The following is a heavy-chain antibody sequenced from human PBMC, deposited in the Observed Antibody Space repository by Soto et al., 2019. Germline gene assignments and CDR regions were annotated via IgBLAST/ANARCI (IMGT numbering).Heavy chain of an antibody. J-gene: IGHJ6*02. D-gene: IGHD3-10*01. V-gene: IGHV1-18*01. Sequence: QVQLVQSGAEVKKPGASVKVSCKASGYTFTSYGISWVRQAPGQGLEWMGWISAYNGNTNYAQKLQGRVTMTTDTSTSTAYMELRSLRSDDTAVYYCARDDYYASGSYIWGYYYYGMDVWGQGTTVTVSS. CDR3: ARDDYYASGSYIWGYYYYGMDV. CDR1: GYTFTSYG. CDR2: ISAYNGNT.